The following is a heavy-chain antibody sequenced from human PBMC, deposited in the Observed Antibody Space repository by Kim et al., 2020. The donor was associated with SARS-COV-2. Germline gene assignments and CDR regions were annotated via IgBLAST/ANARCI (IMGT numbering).Heavy chain of an antibody. V-gene: IGHV3-23*01. CDR2: IRHTGDIT. CDR1: GFTFSSYG. CDR3: AIRGSNYGAYNY. J-gene: IGHJ4*02. Sequence: GGSLRLSCAGSGFTFSSYGMSWVRQAPGKGLEWVSAIRHTGDITDYADSMKGRFTISRDNSKNTLYLQMNSLRADDTALYYCAIRGSNYGAYNYWGQGTLVTVST. D-gene: IGHD4-17*01.